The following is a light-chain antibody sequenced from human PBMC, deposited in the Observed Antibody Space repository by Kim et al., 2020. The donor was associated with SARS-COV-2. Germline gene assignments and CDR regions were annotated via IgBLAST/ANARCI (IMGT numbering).Light chain of an antibody. J-gene: IGLJ3*02. Sequence: GQSITISCTGTNSDIGGYNYVSWYQQYPGKAPKLMIYDVINRPAGVSSRFSGSKSGNTASLTISRLQAEDEADYYCGSYTTSNTWVFGGGTQLTVL. CDR2: DVI. CDR1: NSDIGGYNY. CDR3: GSYTTSNTWV. V-gene: IGLV2-14*03.